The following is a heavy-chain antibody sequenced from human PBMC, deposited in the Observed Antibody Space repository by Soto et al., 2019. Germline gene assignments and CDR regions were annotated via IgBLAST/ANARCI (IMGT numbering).Heavy chain of an antibody. CDR1: GYNFPRYG. D-gene: IGHD3-22*01. CDR2: ISGSNDDT. V-gene: IGHV1-18*01. CDR3: ARDSSSGYFDSSDYPTGFDF. Sequence: QVQLVQSGAEVKKPGASVKVSCKTSGYNFPRYGFSWVRQAPGQGLEWMGWISGSNDDTNYAQKFRDRVTMTKDTPTSTAYMELRSLRSDDTAVYYCARDSSSGYFDSSDYPTGFDFWGQGTLVTVSS. J-gene: IGHJ4*02.